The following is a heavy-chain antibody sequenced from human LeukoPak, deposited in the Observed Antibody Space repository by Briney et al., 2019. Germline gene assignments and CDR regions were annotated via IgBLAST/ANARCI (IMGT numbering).Heavy chain of an antibody. CDR1: GFSFSTYT. CDR3: AKDFGRNLGGPGY. D-gene: IGHD3-10*01. V-gene: IGHV3-23*01. J-gene: IGHJ4*02. CDR2: ISGDGGST. Sequence: GESLRLSCAASGFSFSTYTMVRVRQAPGGGLEWVSGISGDGGSTYYTDAVKGRFAISRDNSKSTLYLEMNSLRAEDTAMYYCAKDFGRNLGGPGYWGRGTLVTVSS.